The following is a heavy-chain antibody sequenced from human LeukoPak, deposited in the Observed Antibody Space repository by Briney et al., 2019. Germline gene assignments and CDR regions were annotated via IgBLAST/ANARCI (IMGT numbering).Heavy chain of an antibody. J-gene: IGHJ3*02. D-gene: IGHD1-26*01. CDR3: ARGGSYLNAFDI. CDR2: IYSGGST. V-gene: IGHV3-53*01. Sequence: GGSLRLSCAASGFTVSSNYMSWVRQAPGKGLEWVSIIYSGGSTFYADSVKGRLTISRDNSKNTLYLQMNSLRAEDTAVYYCARGGSYLNAFDIWGQGTMVTVSS. CDR1: GFTVSSNY.